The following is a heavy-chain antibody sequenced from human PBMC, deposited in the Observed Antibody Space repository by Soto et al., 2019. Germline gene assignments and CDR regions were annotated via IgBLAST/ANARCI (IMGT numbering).Heavy chain of an antibody. CDR2: INPNSSGT. J-gene: IGHJ3*02. CDR1: GYTFTGYY. V-gene: IGHV1-2*02. CDR3: ASSKDYYDSSGYYYGAFDI. Sequence: GASVKVSCKASGYTFTGYYMHWVRQAPGQGLEWMGWINPNSSGTNYAQKFQGRVTMTRDTSISTAYMELSRLRSDDTAVYYCASSKDYYDSSGYYYGAFDIWGQGTMVTVSS. D-gene: IGHD3-22*01.